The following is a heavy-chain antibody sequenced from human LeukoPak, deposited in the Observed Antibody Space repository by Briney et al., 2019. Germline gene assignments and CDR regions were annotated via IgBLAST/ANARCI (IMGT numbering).Heavy chain of an antibody. Sequence: GGSLRLSRAASGFTFSSYSMNWVRQAPGKGLEWVSSISSSSSYIYYADSVKGRFTISRDNAKNSLYLQMNSLRAEDTAVYYCARMGVASMTTLYYFDYWGQGTLVTVSS. CDR2: ISSSSSYI. J-gene: IGHJ4*02. CDR1: GFTFSSYS. D-gene: IGHD4-11*01. V-gene: IGHV3-21*01. CDR3: ARMGVASMTTLYYFDY.